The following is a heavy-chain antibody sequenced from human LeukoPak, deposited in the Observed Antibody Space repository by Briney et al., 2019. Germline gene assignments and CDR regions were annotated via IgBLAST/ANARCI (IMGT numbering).Heavy chain of an antibody. V-gene: IGHV3-33*08. CDR2: IWYDGSKK. CDR1: GFTFSSYN. D-gene: IGHD2-15*01. CDR3: ARDVSAKDFGFDY. Sequence: GGSLRLSCAASGFTFSSYNMNWVRQAPGKGLEWVANIWYDGSKKFYVDSVKGRFTISRDNSKNTLHLQMNGLRAEDTAVYYCARDVSAKDFGFDYWGPGTLVIVSS. J-gene: IGHJ4*02.